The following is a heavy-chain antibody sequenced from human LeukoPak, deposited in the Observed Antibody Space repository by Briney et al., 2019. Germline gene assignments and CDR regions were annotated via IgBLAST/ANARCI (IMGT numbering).Heavy chain of an antibody. CDR3: AKADYGSGTYYNVRYFDS. V-gene: IGHV3-9*01. Sequence: HPGGSLRLSCAASGFTFDDYAMHWVRHAPGKGLEWVSGISWNGGIIGYADSVKGRFTISRDNAKNSLYLQMNSLRAEDTALYYCAKADYGSGTYYNVRYFDSWGQGTLVTVSS. D-gene: IGHD3-10*01. CDR1: GFTFDDYA. J-gene: IGHJ4*02. CDR2: ISWNGGII.